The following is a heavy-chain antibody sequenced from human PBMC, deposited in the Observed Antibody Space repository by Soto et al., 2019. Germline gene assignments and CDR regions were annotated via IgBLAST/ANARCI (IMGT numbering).Heavy chain of an antibody. CDR2: VYYGGRS. D-gene: IGHD2-2*03. CDR1: SAPVSSTTYT. J-gene: IGHJ4*02. V-gene: IGHV4-39*02. Sequence: PSETLSLTCTVSSAPVSSTTYTWGWIRQPPGKGLEWVASVYYGGRSYYNPSLNSRVTISVDTSKNQFSLRMTSVTAADTAAYYCAREGNLGRWIQPLDSWGQGTLVTVSS. CDR3: AREGNLGRWIQPLDS.